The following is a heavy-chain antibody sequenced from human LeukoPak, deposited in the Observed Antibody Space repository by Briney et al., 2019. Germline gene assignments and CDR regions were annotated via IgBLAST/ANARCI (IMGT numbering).Heavy chain of an antibody. D-gene: IGHD5-18*01. J-gene: IGHJ4*02. CDR3: VCAYSYGLFSYFDY. CDR2: IYYSGST. Sequence: SETLSLTCTVSGGSISSYYWSWIRQPPGKGLEWIGYIYYSGSTNYNPSLKSRVTISVDKSKNQFSLKLSSVTAADTAVYYCVCAYSYGLFSYFDYWGQGTLVTVPS. V-gene: IGHV4-59*08. CDR1: GGSISSYY.